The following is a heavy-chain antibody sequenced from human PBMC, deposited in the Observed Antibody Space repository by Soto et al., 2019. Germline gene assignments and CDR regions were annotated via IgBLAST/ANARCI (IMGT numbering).Heavy chain of an antibody. CDR2: IIPIFGPA. V-gene: IGHV1-69*01. Sequence: QVQLVQSGAEVKKPGSSVKVSCKASGGTFRSYSINWVRQAPGQGREWMGEIIPIFGPANYAQKFQGRVTMTADQATSTAYMELSSLRSEDTAVYYCARDGGRHSGGIDYWGQGTLVTVSS. CDR1: GGTFRSYS. J-gene: IGHJ4*02. D-gene: IGHD1-26*01. CDR3: ARDGGRHSGGIDY.